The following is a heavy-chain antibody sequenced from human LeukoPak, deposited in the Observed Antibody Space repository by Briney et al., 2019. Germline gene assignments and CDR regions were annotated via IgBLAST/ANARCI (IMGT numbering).Heavy chain of an antibody. V-gene: IGHV3-30*04. CDR1: GFTFSSYA. Sequence: GGSLRLSCAASGFTFSSYAMHWVRQAPGKGLEWVAVISYDGSNKYYADSVKGRFTISRDNSKNTLYLQMNSLRAADTAAYYCANSRGYNNGYRALELPPSPVDWGQGTLVTVSS. CDR2: ISYDGSNK. CDR3: ANSRGYNNGYRALELPPSPVD. D-gene: IGHD5-18*01. J-gene: IGHJ4*02.